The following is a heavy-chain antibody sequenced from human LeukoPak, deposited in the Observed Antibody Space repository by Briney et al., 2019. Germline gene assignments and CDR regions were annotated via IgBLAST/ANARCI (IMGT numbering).Heavy chain of an antibody. CDR2: IHESGST. V-gene: IGHV4-4*02. CDR1: GVSMSSNNW. CDR3: ARHEGFSQKD. Sequence: SGTLSLTCAVSGVSMSSNNWWSWVRQPPGKGLEWIGEIHESGSTNYNPSLKSRVTISVDKSKDQFSLKLSSVTVADTAVYYCARHEGFSQKDWGQGTQVTVS. J-gene: IGHJ4*02.